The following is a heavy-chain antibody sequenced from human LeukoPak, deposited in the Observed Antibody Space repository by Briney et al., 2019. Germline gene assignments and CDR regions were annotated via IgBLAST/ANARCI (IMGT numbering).Heavy chain of an antibody. CDR3: AGDGRYFDY. D-gene: IGHD1-26*01. V-gene: IGHV4-4*07. CDR2: IYTSGST. CDR1: GDSISSYY. Sequence: SETLSLTCTVSGDSISSYYWSWIRQPAGKGLEWIGRIYTSGSTNYSPSLRSRVTMSVDTSKNQFSLRLSSVTAADTAVYYCAGDGRYFDYWGQGTLVTVSS. J-gene: IGHJ4*02.